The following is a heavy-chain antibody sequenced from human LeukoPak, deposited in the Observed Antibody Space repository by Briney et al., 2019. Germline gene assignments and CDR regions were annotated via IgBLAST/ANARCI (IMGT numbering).Heavy chain of an antibody. J-gene: IGHJ4*02. CDR3: AKDEGRYCSGGSCYPGSPDY. Sequence: PGGSLRLSCAASGFTLSSYAMHWVRQAPGKGLEWVAVISYDGSNKYYADSVKGRFTISRDNSKNTLYLQMNSLRAEDTAVYYCAKDEGRYCSGGSCYPGSPDYWGQGTLVTVSS. V-gene: IGHV3-30*18. D-gene: IGHD2-15*01. CDR1: GFTLSSYA. CDR2: ISYDGSNK.